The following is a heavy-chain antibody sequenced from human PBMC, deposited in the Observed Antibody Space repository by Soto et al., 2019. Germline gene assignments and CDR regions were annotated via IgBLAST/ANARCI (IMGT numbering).Heavy chain of an antibody. CDR1: GYTFTSHA. Sequence: GASVKVSCKASGYTFTSHAIHWVRQAPGQRLEWMGWINVGNGNTKYSQKFQGRVTFTRDTSASTAYMELSSLRSEDTAVYYCARGDFYDGGYYYSLLDYWGQGTLVTLSS. CDR2: INVGNGNT. CDR3: ARGDFYDGGYYYSLLDY. D-gene: IGHD3-22*01. V-gene: IGHV1-3*01. J-gene: IGHJ4*02.